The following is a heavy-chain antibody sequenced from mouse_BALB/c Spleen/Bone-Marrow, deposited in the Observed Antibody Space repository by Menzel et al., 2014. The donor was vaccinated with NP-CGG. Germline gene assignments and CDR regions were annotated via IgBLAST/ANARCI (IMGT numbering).Heavy chain of an antibody. CDR2: INPSTGYT. CDR1: GYTFTNYW. J-gene: IGHJ4*01. D-gene: IGHD2-1*01. CDR3: ARKGYGNYHYYAMDY. Sequence: VQVVESGAELAKPGASVKMSCKASGYTFTNYWMHWIKQRPGQGLEWIGYINPSTGYTEYNQKFKDKATLTADKSSSTAYMQLSSLTSEDSAVYYCARKGYGNYHYYAMDYWGQGTSVTVS. V-gene: IGHV1-7*01.